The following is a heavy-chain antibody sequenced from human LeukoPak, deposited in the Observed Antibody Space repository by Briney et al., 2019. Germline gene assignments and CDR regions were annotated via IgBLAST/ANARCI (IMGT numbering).Heavy chain of an antibody. CDR3: ARSGMVRDFDP. CDR1: GYTFTGYY. D-gene: IGHD3-10*01. Sequence: ASVKVSCKASGYTFTGYYVHWVRQAPGQGLEWMGWISPNSGGTNYAQKFQGRVTMTRDTSISTAYMELSSLKSDDTAVYYCARSGMVRDFDPWGQGTLVTVSS. CDR2: ISPNSGGT. V-gene: IGHV1-2*02. J-gene: IGHJ5*02.